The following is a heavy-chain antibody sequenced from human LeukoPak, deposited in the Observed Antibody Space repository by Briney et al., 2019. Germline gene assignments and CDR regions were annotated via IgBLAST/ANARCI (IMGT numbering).Heavy chain of an antibody. V-gene: IGHV4-59*01. Sequence: KPSETLSLTCTVSGGSISTYYWSWIRQPPGKGLDWIGSFYYTGSTNYNPPLRSRVTISLDTSKNQISLRLSSVTAADTAVYYCARGGNALDYWGQGTLVTVSS. J-gene: IGHJ4*02. CDR2: FYYTGST. CDR3: ARGGNALDY. CDR1: GGSISTYY. D-gene: IGHD4-23*01.